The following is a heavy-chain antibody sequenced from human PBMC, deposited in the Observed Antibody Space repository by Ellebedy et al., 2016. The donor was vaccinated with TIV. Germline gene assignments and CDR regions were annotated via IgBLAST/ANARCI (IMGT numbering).Heavy chain of an antibody. Sequence: SETLSLTXTVSGASVSSGPYYWNWIRQHPGKGLEWIGYIYSGGSTYYSPSLKSRVTISLDTSKNQFSLKLTSVTAADTAVYYCAIGIEQWLTYWGQGTLVTVSS. J-gene: IGHJ4*02. CDR3: AIGIEQWLTY. V-gene: IGHV4-31*03. D-gene: IGHD6-19*01. CDR1: GASVSSGPYY. CDR2: IYSGGST.